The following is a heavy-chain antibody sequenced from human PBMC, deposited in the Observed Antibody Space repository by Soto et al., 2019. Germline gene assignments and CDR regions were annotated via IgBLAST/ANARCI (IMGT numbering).Heavy chain of an antibody. CDR3: AREGQVGNDYVWGSYRGTNWFDP. CDR1: GGSISSYY. D-gene: IGHD3-16*02. V-gene: IGHV4-59*01. CDR2: IYYSGST. J-gene: IGHJ5*02. Sequence: SETLSLTCTVSGGSISSYYWSWIRQPPGKGLEWIGYIYYSGSTNYNPSLKSRVTISVDTSKNQFSLKLSSVTAAATAVYYCAREGQVGNDYVWGSYRGTNWFDPWGQGTLVTVSS.